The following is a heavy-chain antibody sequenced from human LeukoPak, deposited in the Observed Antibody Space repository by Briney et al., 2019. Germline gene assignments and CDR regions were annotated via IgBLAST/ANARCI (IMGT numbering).Heavy chain of an antibody. CDR2: ISSSSSYI. CDR3: ARGGDTAMVSNYYCYGMDV. CDR1: GFTFSSYS. Sequence: GGSLRLSCAASGFTFSSYSMNWVRQAPGKGLEWVSSISSSSSYIYYADSVKGRFTISRDNAKNSLYLQMNSLRAEDTAVYYCARGGDTAMVSNYYCYGMDVWGQGTTVTVSS. J-gene: IGHJ6*02. D-gene: IGHD5-18*01. V-gene: IGHV3-21*01.